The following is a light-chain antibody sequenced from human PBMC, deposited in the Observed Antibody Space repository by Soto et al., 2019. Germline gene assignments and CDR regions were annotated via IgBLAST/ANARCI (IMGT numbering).Light chain of an antibody. CDR1: SSNIGTNT. CDR2: SDN. J-gene: IGLJ2*01. CDR3: AAWDVSLVV. V-gene: IGLV1-44*01. Sequence: QCVLTQPPSASGTPVRRVTIACSGSSSNIGTNTVIWYQQLPGAAPKLLIYSDNQRPSGVPDRFSGSKSGTSASLAISGLQSEDEADYYCAAWDVSLVVFGGGTQLTVL.